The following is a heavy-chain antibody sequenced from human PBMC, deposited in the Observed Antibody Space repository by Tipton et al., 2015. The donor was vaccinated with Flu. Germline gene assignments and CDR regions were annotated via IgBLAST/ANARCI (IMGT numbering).Heavy chain of an antibody. CDR2: IYTSGST. V-gene: IGHV4-4*07. J-gene: IGHJ4*02. Sequence: LRLSCTISGGSISSYYWSWIRQPAGKGLEWIGRIYTSGSTNYNPSLKSRVTMSVDTFKNQFSLKLSSVTAADTAVYYCARGDSSGCFDYWGQGTLVTVSS. CDR1: GGSISSYY. CDR3: ARGDSSGCFDY. D-gene: IGHD6-19*01.